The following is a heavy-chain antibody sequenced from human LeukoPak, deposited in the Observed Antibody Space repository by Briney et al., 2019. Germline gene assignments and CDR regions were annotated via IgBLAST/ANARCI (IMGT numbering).Heavy chain of an antibody. Sequence: PGGSLRLSCAASGFTFSSYAMHWVRQAPGKGLEWVAVISYDGSNKYYADSVKGRFTISRDNSRATLVLQLNGLRAEDTAIYYCVKKGGSWSPRFDAWGQGILVTVSS. CDR2: ISYDGSNK. D-gene: IGHD6-13*01. CDR3: VKKGGSWSPRFDA. CDR1: GFTFSSYA. J-gene: IGHJ5*02. V-gene: IGHV3-30-3*01.